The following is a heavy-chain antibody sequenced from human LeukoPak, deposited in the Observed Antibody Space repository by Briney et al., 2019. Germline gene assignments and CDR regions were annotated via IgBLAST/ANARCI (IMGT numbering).Heavy chain of an antibody. D-gene: IGHD3-10*01. V-gene: IGHV4-59*08. CDR1: GGSISSYY. CDR2: IYYSGST. CDR3: ARHRDGSGSYYYYYYGMDV. J-gene: IGHJ6*02. Sequence: PSETLSLTCTVSGGSISSYYWSWIRQPPGKGLEWIGYIYYSGSTNYNPSLKSRVTISVDTSKNQFSLKLSSVTAADTAVYYCARHRDGSGSYYYYYYGMDVWGQGTTVTVSS.